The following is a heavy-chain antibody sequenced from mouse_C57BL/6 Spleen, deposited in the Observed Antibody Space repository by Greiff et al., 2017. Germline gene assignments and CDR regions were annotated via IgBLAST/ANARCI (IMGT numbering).Heavy chain of an antibody. CDR2: INPNNGGT. D-gene: IGHD2-4*01. V-gene: IGHV1-18*01. CDR3: ARWYDYAYYFDY. J-gene: IGHJ2*01. CDR1: GYTFTDYN. Sequence: VQLQQSGPELVKPGASVKIPCKASGYTFTDYNMDWVKQSHGKSLAWIGDINPNNGGTIYNQKFKGKATLTVDKSSSTAYMELRSLTSEDTAVYYCARWYDYAYYFDYWGQGTTLTVSA.